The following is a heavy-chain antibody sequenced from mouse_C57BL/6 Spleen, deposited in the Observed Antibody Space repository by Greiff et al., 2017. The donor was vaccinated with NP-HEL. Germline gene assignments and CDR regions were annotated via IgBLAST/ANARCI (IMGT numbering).Heavy chain of an antibody. J-gene: IGHJ1*03. V-gene: IGHV5-17*01. CDR3: ARRLRDWYFDV. CDR2: ISSGSSTI. Sequence: EVKLMESGGGLVKPGGSLKLSCAASGFTFSDYGMHWVRQAPEKGLEWVAYISSGSSTIYYADTVKGRFTISRDNAKNTLFLQMTSLRSEDTAMYYCARRLRDWYFDVWGTGTTVTVSS. CDR1: GFTFSDYG.